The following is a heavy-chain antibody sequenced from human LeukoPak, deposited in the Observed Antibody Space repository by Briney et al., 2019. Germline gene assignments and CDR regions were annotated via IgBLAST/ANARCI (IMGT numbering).Heavy chain of an antibody. CDR1: GFTFSTYA. CDR3: AKRLTIVVVPAAIPGIDY. CDR2: ISGSGTTT. J-gene: IGHJ4*02. D-gene: IGHD2-2*01. V-gene: IGHV3-23*01. Sequence: GGSLRLSCAASGFTFSTYAMTWVRQAPGKGLEWVSAISGSGTTTYYADSVKGRFTISRDNSKNTLYLQMNSLRAEDTAVYYCAKRLTIVVVPAAIPGIDYWGQGTLVTVSS.